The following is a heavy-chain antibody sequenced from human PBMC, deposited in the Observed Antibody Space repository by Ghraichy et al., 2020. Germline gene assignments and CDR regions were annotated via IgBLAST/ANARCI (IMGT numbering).Heavy chain of an antibody. CDR1: GFTFNTFS. CDR3: ARRWQTSMHALDY. J-gene: IGHJ4*02. Sequence: GGSLRLSCVASGFTFNTFSMIWVRQAPGKGLEWVAIIKPDGSEEYYVDSVEGRFTISRDNAKDSLYLQMDSLRAEDTAVYYCARRWQTSMHALDYWGQGILVTVSS. CDR2: IKPDGSEE. D-gene: IGHD5-24*01. V-gene: IGHV3-7*01.